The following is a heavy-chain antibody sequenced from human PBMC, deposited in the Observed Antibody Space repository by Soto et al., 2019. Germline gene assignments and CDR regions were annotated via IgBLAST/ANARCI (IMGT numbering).Heavy chain of an antibody. CDR1: GGSISSYY. J-gene: IGHJ4*02. CDR3: ARAIRRGGGFDY. D-gene: IGHD3-10*01. CDR2: IYHRGTT. V-gene: IGHV4-59*01. Sequence: QVQLQESGPGLVKPSETLSLTCTVSGGSISSYYWSWIRQPPGKGLEWIGYIYHRGTTNYSPSLKSRVTISADMSKNQFPLKLSSVTAADTAVYYCARAIRRGGGFDYWGQGTLVTVSS.